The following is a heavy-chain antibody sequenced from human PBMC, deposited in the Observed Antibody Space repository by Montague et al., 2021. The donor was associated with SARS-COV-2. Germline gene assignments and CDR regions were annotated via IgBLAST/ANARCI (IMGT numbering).Heavy chain of an antibody. CDR2: IYYSGST. D-gene: IGHD6-13*01. Sequence: TLSLTCTVSGGSISSGGYYWSWIRQHPGEGLEWIGYIYYSGSTXYNPSLKSRVTISVDTSKNQFSLKLSSVTAADTAVYYCARDVGWYSSSWFNYWGQGTLVTVSS. CDR3: ARDVGWYSSSWFNY. V-gene: IGHV4-31*03. CDR1: GGSISSGGYY. J-gene: IGHJ4*02.